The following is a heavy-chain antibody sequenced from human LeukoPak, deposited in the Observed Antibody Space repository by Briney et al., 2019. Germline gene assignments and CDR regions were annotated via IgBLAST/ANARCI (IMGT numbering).Heavy chain of an antibody. V-gene: IGHV4-39*01. CDR1: GGSISSSSYY. J-gene: IGHJ5*02. CDR3: TRSKEWFGELRCWFDP. D-gene: IGHD3-10*01. Sequence: PSETLSLTCTVSGGSISSSSYYWGWIRQPPGKGLEWIGSIYYSGSTYYNPSLKSRVTISVDTSKNQFSLKLSSVTAADTAVYYCTRSKEWFGELRCWFDPWGQGTLATVSS. CDR2: IYYSGST.